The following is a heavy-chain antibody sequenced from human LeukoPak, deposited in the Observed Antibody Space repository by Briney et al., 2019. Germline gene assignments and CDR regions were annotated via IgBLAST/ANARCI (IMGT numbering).Heavy chain of an antibody. Sequence: SGGSLRLSCAASGFSVSSNYMSWVRQAPGKGLEWVSVIYSGGSTYYADSVKGRFTISRDNSKNTLYLQMNSLRAEDTAVYYCAREFRLEALDYWGQGTLVTVSS. V-gene: IGHV3-53*01. CDR2: IYSGGST. CDR3: AREFRLEALDY. D-gene: IGHD6-6*01. J-gene: IGHJ4*02. CDR1: GFSVSSNY.